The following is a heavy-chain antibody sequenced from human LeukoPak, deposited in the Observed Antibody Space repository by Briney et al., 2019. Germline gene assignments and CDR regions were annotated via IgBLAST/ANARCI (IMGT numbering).Heavy chain of an antibody. CDR1: GGSFSGYY. J-gene: IGHJ4*02. CDR2: INHSGST. D-gene: IGHD3-10*01. Sequence: SETLSLTCAVYGGSFSGYYWSWIRQPPGKGLEWIGEINHSGSTNYNPSLKSRVTISVDTSKNQFSLKLSSVTAADTAVYYCARGRGFTMVRGRRYYFDYWGQGTLVTVSS. CDR3: ARGRGFTMVRGRRYYFDY. V-gene: IGHV4-34*01.